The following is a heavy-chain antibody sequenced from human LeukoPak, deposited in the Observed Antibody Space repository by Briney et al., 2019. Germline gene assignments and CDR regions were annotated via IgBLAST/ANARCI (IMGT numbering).Heavy chain of an antibody. CDR2: INHSGST. J-gene: IGHJ4*02. CDR1: GGSLSGYY. Sequence: SETLSLACAVYGGSLSGYYWSWIRQPPGKGLEWIGEINHSGSTNYNPSLKSRVTISVDTSKNQFSLKLSSVTAADTAVYYCARGPAYYYDSSGYYYLYFDYWGQGTLVTVSS. D-gene: IGHD3-22*01. CDR3: ARGPAYYYDSSGYYYLYFDY. V-gene: IGHV4-34*01.